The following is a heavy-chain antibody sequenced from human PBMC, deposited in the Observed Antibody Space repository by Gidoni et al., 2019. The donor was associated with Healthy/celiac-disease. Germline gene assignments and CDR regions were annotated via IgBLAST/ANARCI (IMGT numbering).Heavy chain of an antibody. CDR2: ISYDGSNK. D-gene: IGHD5-12*01. CDR3: ASLEMATITLPFDY. CDR1: GFTFSSYA. J-gene: IGHJ4*02. Sequence: QVQLVESGGGVVQPGRSLRLSCAASGFTFSSYAMHWVRQAPGKGLEWVAVISYDGSNKYYADSVKGRFTISRDNSKNTLYLQMNSLRAEDTAVYYCASLEMATITLPFDYWGQGTLVTVSS. V-gene: IGHV3-30*04.